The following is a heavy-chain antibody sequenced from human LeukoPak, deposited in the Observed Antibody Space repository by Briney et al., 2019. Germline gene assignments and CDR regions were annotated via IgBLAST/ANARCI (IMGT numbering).Heavy chain of an antibody. Sequence: GGSLRLSCAASGFTFSSSAMSWVRQAPGKGPEWVSAISGSGGSTYYADSVKGRFTISRDNSKNTLYLQMSSLRAEDTAVYYCAKDPGSYYNEYFHHWGQGTLVTVSS. D-gene: IGHD3-10*01. CDR2: ISGSGGST. CDR3: AKDPGSYYNEYFHH. V-gene: IGHV3-23*01. J-gene: IGHJ1*01. CDR1: GFTFSSSA.